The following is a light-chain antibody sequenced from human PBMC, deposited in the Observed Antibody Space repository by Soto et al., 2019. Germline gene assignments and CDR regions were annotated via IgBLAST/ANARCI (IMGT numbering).Light chain of an antibody. CDR1: SSNIGAGYG. V-gene: IGLV1-40*01. CDR3: QSYDSSLSGSYV. CDR2: DNN. J-gene: IGLJ1*01. Sequence: QSVLTQPPSVSGAPGQRVIISCTGSSSNIGAGYGVHWYQQLPGTAPRLLIYDNNNRPSGVPARFSVSKSDTSASLAITGLQPEDEADYYCQSYDSSLSGSYVFGTGTKV.